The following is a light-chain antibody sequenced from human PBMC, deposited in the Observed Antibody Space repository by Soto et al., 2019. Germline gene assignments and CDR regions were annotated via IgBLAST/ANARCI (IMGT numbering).Light chain of an antibody. J-gene: IGKJ1*01. CDR1: QSVSNRY. Sequence: EIVLTQSPGTLSLSPGERATLSCRTSQSVSNRYLAWYQQKPGQAPRLLIYGASSRAIGIPDRFSGSGSGTDFTLTISRLEPEDSAVYYCQQYGTSPWTFGQGSKVEIK. CDR3: QQYGTSPWT. V-gene: IGKV3-20*01. CDR2: GAS.